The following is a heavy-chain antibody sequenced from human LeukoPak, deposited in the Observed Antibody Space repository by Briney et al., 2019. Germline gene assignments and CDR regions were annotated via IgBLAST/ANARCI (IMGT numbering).Heavy chain of an antibody. D-gene: IGHD6-13*01. Sequence: SVKVSCKASGGTFSSYAISWVRQAPGQGLEWMGGIIPIFGTANYAQKFQGRITITADKSTSTAYMELSSLRSEDTAVYYCARTRSSSSSWYGQFDYWGQGTLVTVSS. J-gene: IGHJ4*02. CDR3: ARTRSSSSSWYGQFDY. V-gene: IGHV1-69*06. CDR1: GGTFSSYA. CDR2: IIPIFGTA.